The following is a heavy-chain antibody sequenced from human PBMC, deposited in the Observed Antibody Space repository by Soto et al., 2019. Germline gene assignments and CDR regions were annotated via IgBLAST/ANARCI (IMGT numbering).Heavy chain of an antibody. V-gene: IGHV3-23*01. Sequence: EVQLLESGGGLVQPGGSLRLSCAASGFTFSNYALTWVRQAPGKGLEWVSNISTSGGNTDYADSVRGRFTISRDNSKNTVYLQMNSLRGEDTAIYYYANERAARGIDYWGQGTLVTVSS. D-gene: IGHD6-6*01. J-gene: IGHJ4*02. CDR3: ANERAARGIDY. CDR2: ISTSGGNT. CDR1: GFTFSNYA.